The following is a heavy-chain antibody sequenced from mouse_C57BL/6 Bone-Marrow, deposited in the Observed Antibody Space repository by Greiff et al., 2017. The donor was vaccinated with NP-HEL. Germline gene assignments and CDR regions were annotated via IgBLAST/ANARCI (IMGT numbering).Heavy chain of an antibody. J-gene: IGHJ2*01. Sequence: VQLQQSGAELVRPGASVTLSCKASGYTFTDYEMHWVKQTPVHGLEWIGAIDPETGGTSYNQKFKGKAILTADKSSSTANMELRSLTSEDSAVYYCTREAFYEGYYYFDYWGQGTTLTVSS. CDR3: TREAFYEGYYYFDY. D-gene: IGHD2-3*01. V-gene: IGHV1-15*01. CDR1: GYTFTDYE. CDR2: IDPETGGT.